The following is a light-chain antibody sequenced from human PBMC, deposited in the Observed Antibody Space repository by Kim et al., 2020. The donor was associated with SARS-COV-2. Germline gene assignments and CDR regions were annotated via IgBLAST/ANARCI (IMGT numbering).Light chain of an antibody. V-gene: IGKV1-39*01. J-gene: IGKJ4*01. CDR3: QQNSETPLT. CDR1: RTIYSY. Sequence: DVQMIQSPSSLSASVGDRVTITCRTSRTIYSYLNWYQQKPGKAPKLLIYTASSLQSGVPSRFSGSGSGTDFTLTTSSLQPGDVATYDYQQNSETPLTFGGGTKVDIK. CDR2: TAS.